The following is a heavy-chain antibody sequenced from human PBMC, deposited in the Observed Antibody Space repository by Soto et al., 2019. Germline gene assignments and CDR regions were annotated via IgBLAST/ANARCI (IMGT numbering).Heavy chain of an antibody. CDR1: GLTFRSYG. Sequence: GGSLRLSWVASGLTFRSYGMHWVRQATGKGLEWVAVIWADGSDKYYADSVKGRFTISRDNSKNTLYLLMNSLRAEDTAVYYCARKPDYALDVWGQGTTVTVSS. D-gene: IGHD2-2*01. V-gene: IGHV3-33*01. CDR2: IWADGSDK. CDR3: ARKPDYALDV. J-gene: IGHJ6*02.